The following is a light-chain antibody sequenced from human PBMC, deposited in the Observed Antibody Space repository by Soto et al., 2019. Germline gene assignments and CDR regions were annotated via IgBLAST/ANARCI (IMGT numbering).Light chain of an antibody. CDR3: QHYGYSQWT. Sequence: IVLTQSPGTLSLSPGERATLSCRASQTGNNNYLAWYQHKSGQAPRLLIYGVYTRASGIPHRFSGSGSGTEFTLTITRLEPEDSAVYFCQHYGYSQWTFGQGTKVEIK. CDR2: GVY. CDR1: QTGNNNY. V-gene: IGKV3-20*01. J-gene: IGKJ1*01.